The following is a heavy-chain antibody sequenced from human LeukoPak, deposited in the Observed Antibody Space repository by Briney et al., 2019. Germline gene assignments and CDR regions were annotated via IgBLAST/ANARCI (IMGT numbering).Heavy chain of an antibody. Sequence: GESLKISCKGSGYSFTSYWIGWVRQMPGKGLVWMGIIYPGDSDTRYSPSFQGQVTISADKSISTAYLQWSSLKASDTAMYYCARLSYDFWGGYPYGMDVWGQGTTVTVSS. CDR1: GYSFTSYW. D-gene: IGHD3-3*01. V-gene: IGHV5-51*01. CDR2: IYPGDSDT. CDR3: ARLSYDFWGGYPYGMDV. J-gene: IGHJ6*02.